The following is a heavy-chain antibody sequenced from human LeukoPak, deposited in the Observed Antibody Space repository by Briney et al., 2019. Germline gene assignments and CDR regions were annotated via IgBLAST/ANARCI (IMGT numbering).Heavy chain of an antibody. J-gene: IGHJ3*02. CDR3: AKSGSDWNYGIAFGI. V-gene: IGHV3-23*01. CDR2: ISGSGGNT. Sequence: GGSLRLSCAASGFIFSSYAMSCVRQAPGKGLEWVSAISGSGGNTYYADSVKGRFTISRDNSKNTLYLQMNSLRAEDTAVYYCAKSGSDWNYGIAFGIWGQGTMVTVSS. D-gene: IGHD1-7*01. CDR1: GFIFSSYA.